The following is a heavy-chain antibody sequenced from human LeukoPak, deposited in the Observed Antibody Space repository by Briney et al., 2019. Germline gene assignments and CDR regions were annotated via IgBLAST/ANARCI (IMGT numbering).Heavy chain of an antibody. Sequence: GESLKISCKGSGYTFTNYWIGWVRQMPGKGLECMGIIYPGDSDTRYSPSFQGQVTISADKSISTAYLQWSSLKASDTAMYYCARPRYYYDSSGPYYFDYWGQGTLVTVSS. V-gene: IGHV5-51*01. CDR1: GYTFTNYW. CDR2: IYPGDSDT. J-gene: IGHJ4*02. D-gene: IGHD3-22*01. CDR3: ARPRYYYDSSGPYYFDY.